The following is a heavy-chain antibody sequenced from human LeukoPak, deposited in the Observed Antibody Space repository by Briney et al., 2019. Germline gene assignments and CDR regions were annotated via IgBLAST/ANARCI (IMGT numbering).Heavy chain of an antibody. Sequence: GGPLRLSCAASGFTLRSYDMSWVRQAPGKGLEWVSAISGSGGDTYYADSVKGRFTISRDNSKNTLYLQMNSLRAEDTAVYYCAKGYSGYDFDYCGQGTRVTVSS. J-gene: IGHJ4*02. V-gene: IGHV3-23*01. CDR1: GFTLRSYD. CDR3: AKGYSGYDFDY. D-gene: IGHD5-12*01. CDR2: ISGSGGDT.